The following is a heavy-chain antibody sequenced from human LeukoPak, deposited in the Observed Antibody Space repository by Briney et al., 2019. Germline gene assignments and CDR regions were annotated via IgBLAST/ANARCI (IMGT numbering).Heavy chain of an antibody. V-gene: IGHV3-11*01. J-gene: IGHJ4*02. CDR3: AKDRDSSNWLFFDY. CDR2: ISSSGSTI. CDR1: GFTFSDYY. Sequence: GGSLRLSCAASGFTFSDYYMSWIRQAPGKGLEWVSYISSSGSTIYYADSVKGRFTISRDNAKNSLYLQMNSLRAEDTAIYYCAKDRDSSNWLFFDYWGQGTLVTVSS. D-gene: IGHD6-13*01.